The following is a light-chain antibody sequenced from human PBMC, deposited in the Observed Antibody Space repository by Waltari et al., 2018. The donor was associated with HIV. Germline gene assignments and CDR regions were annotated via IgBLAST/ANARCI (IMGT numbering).Light chain of an antibody. V-gene: IGKV3-11*01. CDR3: QQRSSWPLT. CDR1: QSVRSY. J-gene: IGKJ1*01. CDR2: DTS. Sequence: EIVLTQSPATLSLSPGERATLSCWAIQSVRSYLAWYQQRPDQAPRLLIYDTSNRATGIPARFSGSGSGTDFTLTISSLEPEDFAVYYCQQRSSWPLTLGQGTNVEFK.